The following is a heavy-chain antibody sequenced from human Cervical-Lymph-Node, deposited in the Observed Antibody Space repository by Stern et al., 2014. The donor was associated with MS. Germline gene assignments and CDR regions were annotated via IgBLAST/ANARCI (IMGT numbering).Heavy chain of an antibody. CDR3: ARGYAFMDV. Sequence: VQLVQSGGAPVNPGGSLRLSCAASGFSLSSSTMNWVRQAPGQGLEWVSAISRGSRYIYCPDSLKGRFAIARDNAKTSLHLQLNSLRVDDTAVYYCARGYAFMDVWGQGTTVTVSS. CDR1: GFSLSSST. CDR2: ISRGSRYI. D-gene: IGHD5-12*01. J-gene: IGHJ6*02. V-gene: IGHV3-21*01.